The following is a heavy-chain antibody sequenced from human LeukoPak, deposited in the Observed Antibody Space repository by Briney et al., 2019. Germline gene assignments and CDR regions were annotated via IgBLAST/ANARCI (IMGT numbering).Heavy chain of an antibody. J-gene: IGHJ4*02. CDR2: IRYDGSNK. D-gene: IGHD3-9*01. CDR3: AKVVGDYDILTGYYFEY. Sequence: GGSLRLSCAASGFTFSSYGMHWVRQAPGKGLEWVAFIRYDGSNKYYADSVKGRFTISRDNSKNTLYLQMNSLRAEDTAVYYCAKVVGDYDILTGYYFEYWGQGTLATVSS. CDR1: GFTFSSYG. V-gene: IGHV3-30*02.